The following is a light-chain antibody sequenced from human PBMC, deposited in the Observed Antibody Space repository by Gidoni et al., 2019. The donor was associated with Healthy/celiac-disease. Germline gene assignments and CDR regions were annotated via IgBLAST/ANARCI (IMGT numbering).Light chain of an antibody. CDR3: AAWDDSLNGCWV. CDR2: SNN. CDR1: SSNIGSNT. V-gene: IGLV1-44*01. Sequence: QSVLTQPPPASGTPGQRVTISCSGSSSNIGSNTVNWYQQLPGTSPKLLIYSNNHPPSGVPDRFSGSKSGTSASLAISGLQSEDEADYYCAAWDDSLNGCWVFGGGTKLTVL. J-gene: IGLJ3*02.